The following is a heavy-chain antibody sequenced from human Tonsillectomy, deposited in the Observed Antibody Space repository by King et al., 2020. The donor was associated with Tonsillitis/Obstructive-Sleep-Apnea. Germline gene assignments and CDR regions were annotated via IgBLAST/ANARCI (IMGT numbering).Heavy chain of an antibody. J-gene: IGHJ4*02. V-gene: IGHV1-18*01. CDR1: GYTFTSYG. CDR2: ISAYNGNT. Sequence: VQLVESGAEVKKPGASVKVSCKASGYTFTSYGISWVRQAPGQGLEWMGWISAYNGNTNYAQKLKGRVTMTTDTSTSTAYMELRSLRSDDTAVYYCAGDLAIWSGYRYFDYWGQGTLVTLSS. CDR3: AGDLAIWSGYRYFDY. D-gene: IGHD3-3*01.